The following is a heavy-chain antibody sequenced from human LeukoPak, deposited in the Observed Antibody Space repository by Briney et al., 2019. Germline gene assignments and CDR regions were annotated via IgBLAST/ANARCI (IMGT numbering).Heavy chain of an antibody. CDR3: ARDSSSWYNHFDY. CDR2: IKQDGSEK. Sequence: GGSLRLSCAASGFTFSSYWMSWVRQAPGKGLEWVANIKQDGSEKYYVDSVKGRFTISRDNAKNSLYLQMNSLRAEDTAMYYCARDSSSWYNHFDYWGQGTLVTVSS. CDR1: GFTFSSYW. D-gene: IGHD6-13*01. J-gene: IGHJ4*02. V-gene: IGHV3-7*03.